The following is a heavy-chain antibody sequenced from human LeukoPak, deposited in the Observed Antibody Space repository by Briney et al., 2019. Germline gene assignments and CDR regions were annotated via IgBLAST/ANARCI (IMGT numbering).Heavy chain of an antibody. CDR3: ARGESRGYYFDY. CDR2: ISYDGSNK. V-gene: IGHV3-30-3*01. D-gene: IGHD1-26*01. CDR1: GFTFSSYA. Sequence: GSLRLSCAASGFTFSSYAMHWVRQAPGKGLEWVAVISYDGSNKYYADSVKGRFTISRDNSKNTLYLQMNSLRAEDTAVYYCARGESRGYYFDYWGQGTLVTVSS. J-gene: IGHJ4*02.